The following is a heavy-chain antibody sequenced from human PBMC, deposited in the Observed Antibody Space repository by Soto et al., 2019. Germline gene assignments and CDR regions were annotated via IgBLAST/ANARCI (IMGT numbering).Heavy chain of an antibody. CDR2: IYKSGNT. CDR1: GGSISSSSYY. CDR3: ARYRREAVAGYTLDN. V-gene: IGHV4-31*03. J-gene: IGHJ4*02. Sequence: SETLSLTCTVSGGSISSSSYYWTWIRQRSGQGLEWIGFIYKSGNTYYNPSLRSRVIISADRSQNQFSLRLQSVSAADTAVYFCARYRREAVAGYTLDNWGQGILVTVSS. D-gene: IGHD6-13*01.